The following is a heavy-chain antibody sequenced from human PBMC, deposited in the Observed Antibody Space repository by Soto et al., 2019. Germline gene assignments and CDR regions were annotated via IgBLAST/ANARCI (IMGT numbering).Heavy chain of an antibody. CDR2: VSGSVGNT. V-gene: IGHV3-23*01. D-gene: IGHD3-22*01. CDR1: GFTFTSYA. CDR3: AKYLVVNLVPGYYYYGMGV. J-gene: IGHJ6*02. Sequence: PGGSLRLSCAASGFTFTSYAMSWVRQAPGKGLEWVSVVSGSVGNTYYADSVKGRFTISRDNSKNTLYLQMNSLRAEDTAVYYCAKYLVVNLVPGYYYYGMGVWGQGTTVTVSS.